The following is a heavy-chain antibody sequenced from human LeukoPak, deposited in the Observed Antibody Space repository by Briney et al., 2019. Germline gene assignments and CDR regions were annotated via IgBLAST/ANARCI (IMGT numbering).Heavy chain of an antibody. V-gene: IGHV3-74*01. Sequence: GGSLRLSCAASGFTFSSYWMHWVRQAPGKGLVWVSRINSDGSSTSYADSVKGRFTISRDNAKNTLYLQMNSLRAEDTAVYYCARDYYDRSGYFDGLNYWGQGTLVTVSS. J-gene: IGHJ4*02. D-gene: IGHD3-22*01. CDR2: INSDGSST. CDR3: ARDYYDRSGYFDGLNY. CDR1: GFTFSSYW.